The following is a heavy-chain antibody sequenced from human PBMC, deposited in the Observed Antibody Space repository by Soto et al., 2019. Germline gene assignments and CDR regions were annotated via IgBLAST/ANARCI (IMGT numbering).Heavy chain of an antibody. CDR3: ARKCLPPGRRNTGGEVTTLRRNYGMAV. Sequence: GGSPGICSAASEFTCSSSEITCARQAPGKELEWVSYISSSGSTIYYADSVKGRFTISRDNAKNSLYLQMNSLRAEDTAVYYCARKCLPPGRRNTGGEVTTLRRNYGMAVWVQ. D-gene: IGHD2-8*02. J-gene: IGHJ6*02. CDR1: EFTCSSSE. V-gene: IGHV3-48*03. CDR2: ISSSGSTI.